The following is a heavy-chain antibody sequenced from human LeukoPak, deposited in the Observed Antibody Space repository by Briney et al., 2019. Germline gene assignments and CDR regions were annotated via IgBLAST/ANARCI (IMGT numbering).Heavy chain of an antibody. J-gene: IGHJ4*02. D-gene: IGHD3-22*01. CDR1: GYTFTSYY. CDR2: INPSGGST. V-gene: IGHV1-46*01. CDR3: ARAGYDSSGYYSY. Sequence: SXXVSCKASGYTFTSYYMHWVRQAPGQGLECMGIINPSGGSTSYAQKLQGRVTMNRDTSTSTVYMELISLRSEDTAVYYCARAGYDSSGYYSYWGQGTLVTVSS.